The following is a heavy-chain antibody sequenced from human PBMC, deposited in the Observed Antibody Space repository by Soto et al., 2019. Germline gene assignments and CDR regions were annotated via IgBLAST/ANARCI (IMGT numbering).Heavy chain of an antibody. V-gene: IGHV4-34*01. D-gene: IGHD6-6*01. CDR2: INHSGST. J-gene: IGHJ5*02. CDR3: ARVAARPDNWFDP. CDR1: GGSFSGYY. Sequence: PSETLSLTCAVYGGSFSGYYWSWIRQPPGKGLEWIGEINHSGSTNYNPSLKSRVTISVDTSKNQFSLKLSSVTAADTAVYYCARVAARPDNWFDPWGQGTLVTVSS.